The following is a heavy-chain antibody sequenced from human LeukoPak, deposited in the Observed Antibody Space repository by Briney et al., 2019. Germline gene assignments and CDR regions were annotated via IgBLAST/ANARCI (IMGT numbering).Heavy chain of an antibody. CDR2: IYYSGST. Sequence: SETLSLTCTVSGGSISSGGYYWSWNRPHPGKGLEWIGYIYYSGSTYYNPSLKSLLTISVDTSKNQFSLKLSSVTAADTAVYYCASADYEDAFDIWGQGTMVTVSS. CDR3: ASADYEDAFDI. CDR1: GGSISSGGYY. J-gene: IGHJ3*02. D-gene: IGHD4-17*01. V-gene: IGHV4-31*01.